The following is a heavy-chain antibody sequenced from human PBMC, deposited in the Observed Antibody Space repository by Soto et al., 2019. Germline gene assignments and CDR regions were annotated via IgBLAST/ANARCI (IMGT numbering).Heavy chain of an antibody. V-gene: IGHV1-2*04. J-gene: IGHJ4*02. CDR2: INPNSGGT. D-gene: IGHD3-22*01. CDR3: ARVSTPRSATYYYDSSGYYFDY. Sequence: GASVKVSCKASGYTFTGYYMHWVRQAPGQGLEWMRWINPNSGGTNYAQKFQGWVTMTRDTSISTAYMEQSRLRSDDTAVYCCARVSTPRSATYYYDSSGYYFDYWGQGTLVTVSS. CDR1: GYTFTGYY.